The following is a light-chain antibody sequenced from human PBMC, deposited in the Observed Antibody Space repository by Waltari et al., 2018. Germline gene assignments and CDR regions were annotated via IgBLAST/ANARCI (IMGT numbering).Light chain of an antibody. Sequence: EIVMTQYPATLSLSPGETATLSCRSSQSVGTSLAWYLQRPGQAPKVVVHSAYFRAAGIPDRFSGSGSRTDFTLTISSLEPEDFGVYHCQQYNDLVTFGGGTKVEI. CDR1: QSVGTS. CDR2: SAY. V-gene: IGKV3D-15*01. CDR3: QQYNDLVT. J-gene: IGKJ4*01.